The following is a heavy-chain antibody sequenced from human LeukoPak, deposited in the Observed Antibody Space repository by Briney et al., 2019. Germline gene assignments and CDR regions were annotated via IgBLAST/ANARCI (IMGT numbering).Heavy chain of an antibody. CDR3: AKGGMTTLGSGGFDY. V-gene: IGHV3-23*01. CDR2: ISGSGGST. Sequence: GGSLRLSCAASEFTFSSSGMSWVRQAPGKGLEWVSAISGSGGSTYYADSVKGRFTISRDNSKNTLYLQMNSLRAEDTAVYYCAKGGMTTLGSGGFDYWGQGTLVTVSS. J-gene: IGHJ4*02. CDR1: EFTFSSSG. D-gene: IGHD2-15*01.